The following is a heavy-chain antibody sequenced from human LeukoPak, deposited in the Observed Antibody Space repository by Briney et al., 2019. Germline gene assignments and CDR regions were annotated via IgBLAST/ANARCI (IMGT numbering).Heavy chain of an antibody. CDR3: ARVVHPYDYESSGLTYDAFDI. CDR1: GYTFTSYS. Sequence: ASVKVSCKASGYTFTSYSMNWVRQAPGQGLEWLGWINTNTGNPTYAQGFTGRFAFSLDTSVNTAYLQISSLKAEDTAVYYCARVVHPYDYESSGLTYDAFDIWGQGTMVTVSS. V-gene: IGHV7-4-1*02. CDR2: INTNTGNP. J-gene: IGHJ3*02. D-gene: IGHD3-22*01.